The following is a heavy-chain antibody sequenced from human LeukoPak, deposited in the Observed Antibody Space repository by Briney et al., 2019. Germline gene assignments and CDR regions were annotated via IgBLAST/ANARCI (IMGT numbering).Heavy chain of an antibody. CDR3: AKDLWGLTIQLWLPSDAFDI. V-gene: IGHV3-23*01. D-gene: IGHD5-18*01. CDR2: ISGSGGST. J-gene: IGHJ3*02. CDR1: GFTFSSYA. Sequence: PGGSLRLSCAASGFTFSSYAMHWVRQAPGKGLEWVSAISGSGGSTYHADSVKGRFTISRDNSKNTLYLQMNSLRAEDTAVYYCAKDLWGLTIQLWLPSDAFDIWGQGTMVTVSS.